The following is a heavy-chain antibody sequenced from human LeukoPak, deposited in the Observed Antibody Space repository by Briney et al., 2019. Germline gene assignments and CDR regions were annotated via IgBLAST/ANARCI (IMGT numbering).Heavy chain of an antibody. Sequence: GGSLRLSCAASGLTFSMYWMSWVRQAPGKGLEWVANIKPDGSQKYYVDSVKGRFTISRDNSKNTLYLQMNSLRAEDTAVYYCARGVPTRVATWDYFDYWGQGTLVTVSS. J-gene: IGHJ4*02. CDR2: IKPDGSQK. D-gene: IGHD5-12*01. CDR1: GLTFSMYW. V-gene: IGHV3-7*01. CDR3: ARGVPTRVATWDYFDY.